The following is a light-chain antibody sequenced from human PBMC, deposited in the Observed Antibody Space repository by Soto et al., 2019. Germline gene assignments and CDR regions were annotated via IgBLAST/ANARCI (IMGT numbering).Light chain of an antibody. Sequence: EIVLTQSPGTLSLSPGESVTLSCRASQSVSSIYLAWYQQKPGQAPRLVIYATSSRATGIPDRFSGSGSGTDFTLTISRLEPEDFAVYYCQQYGSSPSYTFGQGTKLEIK. CDR2: ATS. CDR3: QQYGSSPSYT. J-gene: IGKJ2*01. CDR1: QSVSSIY. V-gene: IGKV3-20*01.